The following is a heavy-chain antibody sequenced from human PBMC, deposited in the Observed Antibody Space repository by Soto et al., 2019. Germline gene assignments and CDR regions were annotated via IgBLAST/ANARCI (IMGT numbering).Heavy chain of an antibody. D-gene: IGHD4-17*01. Sequence: EVQLLESGGGLVQPGGSLRLSCVASGFIFSTYAMSWVRQAPGKGLEWVSGISGSGGGTYYADSVKGRFTISRDNSKNTLYLQMNSLRDEDTAVYYCAKDLYGDYGGLDYWGQGTLVTVSS. CDR3: AKDLYGDYGGLDY. CDR1: GFIFSTYA. J-gene: IGHJ4*02. CDR2: ISGSGGGT. V-gene: IGHV3-23*01.